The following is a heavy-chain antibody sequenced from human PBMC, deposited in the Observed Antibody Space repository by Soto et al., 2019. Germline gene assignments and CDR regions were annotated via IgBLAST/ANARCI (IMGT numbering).Heavy chain of an antibody. J-gene: IGHJ4*02. D-gene: IGHD2-15*01. CDR1: GFTFSSYA. V-gene: IGHV3-23*01. CDR3: AKDQHKGYCSGGGCYSY. Sequence: EVQLLESGGGLVQPGGSLRLSCAASGFTFSSYAMSWVHQAPGKGLEWVSAISGGGANKYYADSVKGRFTISRDYSENTLYLQMSSLRAEDTAVYYCAKDQHKGYCSGGGCYSYWGQGTLVTVSS. CDR2: ISGGGANK.